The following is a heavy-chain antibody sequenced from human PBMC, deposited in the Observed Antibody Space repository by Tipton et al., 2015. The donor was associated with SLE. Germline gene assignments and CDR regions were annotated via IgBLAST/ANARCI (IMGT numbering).Heavy chain of an antibody. J-gene: IGHJ6*03. CDR3: ARLPIGGSWLSYYYYMDV. CDR1: GGSISSSSYY. Sequence: TLSLTCTVSGGSISSSSYYWGWIRQPPGKGLEWIGSIYYSGSTYYNPSLKSRVTISVDTSKNQFSLKLSSVTAADTAVYYCARLPIGGSWLSYYYYMDVWGKGTTVTVSS. D-gene: IGHD6-13*01. CDR2: IYYSGST. V-gene: IGHV4-39*01.